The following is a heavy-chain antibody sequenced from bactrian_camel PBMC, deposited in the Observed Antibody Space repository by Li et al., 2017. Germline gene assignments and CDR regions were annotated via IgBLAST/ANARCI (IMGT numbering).Heavy chain of an antibody. J-gene: IGHJ4*01. CDR3: AAAYPYDKHHTVIPIGTRIPGFGH. Sequence: HVQLVESGGGSVQAGESLKLSCTASGYTYDGFCMGWFRQTPEKEREGVATIYTGSGGGFTRYADSVKGRFTVSQDTVTATVYLQMDGLKPEDTAMCHCAAAYPYDKHHTVIPIGTRIPGFGHWGQGTQVTVS. V-gene: IGHV3S26*01. D-gene: IGHD2*01. CDR1: GYTYDGFC. CDR2: IYTGSGGGFT.